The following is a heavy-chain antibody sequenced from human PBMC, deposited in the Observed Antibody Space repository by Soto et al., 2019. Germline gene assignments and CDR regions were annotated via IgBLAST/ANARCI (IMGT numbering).Heavy chain of an antibody. Sequence: HPVGSLRLSCAASWFTFSDYEMNWVRQAPGKGLEWVSYISNTGFTIYYADSVRGRFAISRDNAKNSLYLQMNSLGAGDTAVYYCARAHGDFDYWGQGTLVTVSS. V-gene: IGHV3-48*03. D-gene: IGHD4-17*01. CDR1: WFTFSDYE. CDR2: ISNTGFTI. CDR3: ARAHGDFDY. J-gene: IGHJ4*02.